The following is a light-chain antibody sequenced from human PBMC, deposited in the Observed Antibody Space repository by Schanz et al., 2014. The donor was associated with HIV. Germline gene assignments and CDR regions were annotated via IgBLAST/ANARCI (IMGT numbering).Light chain of an antibody. CDR1: SSNIGAGYD. J-gene: IGLJ3*02. V-gene: IGLV1-40*01. Sequence: QSVLTQPPSLSGAPGQRISLSCNGSSSNIGAGYDVHWYQHFPGTAPRLLIFDNDNRPSGVPDRFSGSKSVNSASLAITGLQAEDEADYYCQSFDRSLGRVVFGGGTKLTVL. CDR3: QSFDRSLGRVV. CDR2: DND.